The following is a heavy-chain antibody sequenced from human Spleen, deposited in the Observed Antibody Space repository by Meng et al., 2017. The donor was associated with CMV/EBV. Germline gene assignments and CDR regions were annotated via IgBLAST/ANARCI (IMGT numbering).Heavy chain of an antibody. V-gene: IGHV3-48*03. CDR2: ISSSGSTI. CDR1: GFTFSSYE. Sequence: GGSLRLSCAASGFTFSSYEMNWVRQAPGKGLEWVSYISSSGSTIYYADSVKGRFTISRDNAKNSLYLQMNSLRAEDTGVYYCARIREYFDYWGQGTLVTVSS. J-gene: IGHJ4*02. CDR3: ARIREYFDY.